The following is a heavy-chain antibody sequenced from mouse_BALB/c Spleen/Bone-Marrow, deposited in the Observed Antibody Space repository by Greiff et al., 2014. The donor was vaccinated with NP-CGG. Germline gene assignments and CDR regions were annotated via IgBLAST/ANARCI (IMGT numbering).Heavy chain of an antibody. Sequence: EVMLVESGAELVKPGASVKLSCTASGFNIKDTYIHWVKQRPEQGLEWIGRIDPANGNTKYDQKFQGKATITTDTSSNTAYLQLSSLTSEDTAVYYCAQGYDWAMDYWGQGTSVTVSS. CDR1: GFNIKDTY. CDR3: AQGYDWAMDY. CDR2: IDPANGNT. J-gene: IGHJ4*01. D-gene: IGHD2-14*01. V-gene: IGHV14-3*02.